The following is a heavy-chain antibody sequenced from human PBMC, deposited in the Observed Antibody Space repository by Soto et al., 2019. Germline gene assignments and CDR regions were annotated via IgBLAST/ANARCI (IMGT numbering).Heavy chain of an antibody. Sequence: ASVKVSCKASGYTFTSYGISWVRQAPGQGLEWMGWISAYNGNTNYAQKLQGRVTMTTDTSTSTAYMELSSLRSDDTAVYYCAVGIAARYYFDYWGQGTLVTVSS. CDR1: GYTFTSYG. D-gene: IGHD6-6*01. CDR2: ISAYNGNT. CDR3: AVGIAARYYFDY. J-gene: IGHJ4*02. V-gene: IGHV1-18*01.